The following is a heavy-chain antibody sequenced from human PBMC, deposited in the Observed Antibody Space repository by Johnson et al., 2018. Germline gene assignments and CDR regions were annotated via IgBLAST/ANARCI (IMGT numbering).Heavy chain of an antibody. CDR3: VRESGTYLQYGMDV. V-gene: IGHV3-20*04. J-gene: IGHJ6*02. CDR1: GFIFDDYA. CDR2: IYRDGGTR. Sequence: VQLRESGGSVVRAGGSLGLVCAASGFIFDDYAMSWVRQAPGKGLEWVPGIYRDGGTRGYADSGTGRFTISRNNAKNSLYLQMNSLRAEDTALYYCVRESGTYLQYGMDVWGQGTTVTVSS. D-gene: IGHD1-26*01.